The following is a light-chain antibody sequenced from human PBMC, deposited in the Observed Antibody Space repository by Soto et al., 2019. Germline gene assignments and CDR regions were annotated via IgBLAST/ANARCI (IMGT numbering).Light chain of an antibody. V-gene: IGKV3-20*01. CDR1: QSVSNKY. CDR2: GAS. J-gene: IGKJ1*01. Sequence: EIVLTQSPGTLSLSPGERATLSCRASQSVSNKYLAWYQQKPGQAPRLLIYGASSRATGIPDRFSGSGSGTDFTLTISRLEPEDFAVYYCQQYGSSLVRFGQGTKVDIK. CDR3: QQYGSSLVR.